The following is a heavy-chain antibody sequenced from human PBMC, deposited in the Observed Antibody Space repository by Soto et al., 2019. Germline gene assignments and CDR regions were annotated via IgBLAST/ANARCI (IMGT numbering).Heavy chain of an antibody. Sequence: GGSLRLSCGASGFTFSSYWMHWVRQAPGKGLEWVSRMNADGTTIDYADSMQGRFTISRDNAKNTLYLQMSSLRAEDTAVYYCESDGQYRFDYWGQGTLVTVSS. V-gene: IGHV3-74*01. D-gene: IGHD5-12*01. CDR2: MNADGTTI. CDR1: GFTFSSYW. CDR3: ESDGQYRFDY. J-gene: IGHJ4*02.